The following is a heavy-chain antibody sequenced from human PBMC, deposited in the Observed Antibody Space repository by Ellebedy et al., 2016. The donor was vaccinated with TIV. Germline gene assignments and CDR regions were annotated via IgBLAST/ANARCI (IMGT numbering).Heavy chain of an antibody. V-gene: IGHV3-11*01. CDR3: ARGELYSSTWYTN. J-gene: IGHJ4*02. CDR2: ISTSGATI. CDR1: GFTFSDHY. D-gene: IGHD6-13*01. Sequence: GESLKISXAASGFTFSDHYMTWIRQAPGKGLEWVSHISTSGATIYYADSVKGRFTISRDNAENSLYLQMNSLRAEDTAVYYCARGELYSSTWYTNWGQGTLVTVSS.